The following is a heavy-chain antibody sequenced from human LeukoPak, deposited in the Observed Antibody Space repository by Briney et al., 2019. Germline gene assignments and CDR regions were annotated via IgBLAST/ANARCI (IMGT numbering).Heavy chain of an antibody. V-gene: IGHV4-34*01. D-gene: IGHD2-15*01. CDR1: GGSFSGYY. CDR3: AREDCSSGTCSYFDS. CDR2: INHSGST. Sequence: PSGTLSLTCAVYGGSFSGYYWSWIRQPPGKGLEWIGEINHSGSTNYNPSLKSRVTISVDTSKNQFSLKLSSVTAADTSVYYCAREDCSSGTCSYFDSWGQGTLVTVSS. J-gene: IGHJ4*02.